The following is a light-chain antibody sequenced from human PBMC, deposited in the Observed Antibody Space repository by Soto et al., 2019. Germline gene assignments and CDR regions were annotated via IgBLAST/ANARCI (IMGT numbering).Light chain of an antibody. CDR3: QQYYSTPPT. J-gene: IGKJ4*01. Sequence: EIVLTQSPGTLSLSPGERATLSCRASQSVSNNYLAWYQQKPGQAPRLLIYGASNRATGIPDRFSGSGSGTDFTLTISSLQAGDVAVYYCQQYYSTPPTFGGGTKVDIK. CDR1: QSVSNNY. CDR2: GAS. V-gene: IGKV3-20*01.